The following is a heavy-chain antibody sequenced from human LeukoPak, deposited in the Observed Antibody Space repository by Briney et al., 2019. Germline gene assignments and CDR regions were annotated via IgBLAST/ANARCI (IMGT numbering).Heavy chain of an antibody. CDR1: GFTFSSYS. D-gene: IGHD6-13*01. V-gene: IGHV3-21*01. CDR2: ISSSSSYI. Sequence: GGSLGLSCAASGFTFSSYSMNWVRQAPGKGLEWVSSISSSSSYIYYTDSVKGRFPISRDNAKNSLYLQMNSLRAEDTAVYYCARDSAAAGTPYHYFDYWGQGTLVTVSS. J-gene: IGHJ4*02. CDR3: ARDSAAAGTPYHYFDY.